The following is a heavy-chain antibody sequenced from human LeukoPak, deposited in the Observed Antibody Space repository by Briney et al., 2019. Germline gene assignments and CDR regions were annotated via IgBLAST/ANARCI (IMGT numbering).Heavy chain of an antibody. D-gene: IGHD1-1*01. J-gene: IGHJ4*02. V-gene: IGHV1-2*02. CDR3: ARVLGSTGTTFFGSERGY. CDR1: GYTFTGYY. CDR2: INPNSGGT. Sequence: ASVKVSCKASGYTFTGYYMHWVRQAPGQGLEWMGWINPNSGGTNYAQKFQGRVTMTRDTSISTAYMELNSLRAEDTAVYYCARVLGSTGTTFFGSERGYWGQGTLVTVSS.